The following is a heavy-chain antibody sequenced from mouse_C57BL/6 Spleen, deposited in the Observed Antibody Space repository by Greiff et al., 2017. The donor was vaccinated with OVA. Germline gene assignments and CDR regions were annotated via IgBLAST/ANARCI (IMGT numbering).Heavy chain of an antibody. CDR1: GYTFTSYW. CDR3: ARGSYGNYYFDY. J-gene: IGHJ2*02. Sequence: QVQLQQPGAELVKPGASVKLSCKASGYTFTSYWMHWVKQRPGQGLEWIGMIHPNSGSTNYNEKFKSKATLTVDKSSSTAYMQLSSLTSEDSAVYYCARGSYGNYYFDYWGQGTSLTVSS. CDR2: IHPNSGST. V-gene: IGHV1-64*01. D-gene: IGHD2-1*01.